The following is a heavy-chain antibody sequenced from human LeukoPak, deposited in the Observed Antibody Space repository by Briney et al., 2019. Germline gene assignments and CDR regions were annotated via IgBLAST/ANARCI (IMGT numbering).Heavy chain of an antibody. J-gene: IGHJ4*02. CDR1: GFTFSGYS. CDR2: ITSSSSAI. Sequence: GGSLRLSCAASGFTFSGYSMNWVRPAPGKGLEWVSYITSSSSAIYYADSVKGRFTISRDNATNSLYLHMTRLRAEDTSVYSCARGRGSYLLDYWGQGTLVSVP. V-gene: IGHV3-48*01. CDR3: ARGRGSYLLDY. D-gene: IGHD1-26*01.